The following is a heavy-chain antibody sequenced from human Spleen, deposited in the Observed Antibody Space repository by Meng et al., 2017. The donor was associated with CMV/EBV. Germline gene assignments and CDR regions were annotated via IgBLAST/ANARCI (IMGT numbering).Heavy chain of an antibody. V-gene: IGHV4-34*01. CDR3: ARGRSGSTPDY. CDR1: GGSFSCYY. Sequence: LQQWGAGLLQPSETLALTCAVYGGSFSCYYWSWIRQPPGKGLEWIGEINHSGSTNYNPSLKSRVTISVDTSKNQFSLKLSSVTAADTAVYYCARGRSGSTPDYWGQGTLVTVSS. CDR2: INHSGST. D-gene: IGHD2-2*01. J-gene: IGHJ4*02.